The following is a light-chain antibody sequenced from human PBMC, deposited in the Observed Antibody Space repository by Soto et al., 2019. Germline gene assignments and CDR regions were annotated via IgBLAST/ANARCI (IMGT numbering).Light chain of an antibody. CDR1: SFNIGAGYD. CDR3: QSFDSSLSVHVV. Sequence: QSVLTQPPSVSGAPGQRVTISCTGSSFNIGAGYDVHWYQQLPGTAPKLLIYGNNNRPSGVPDRFSGSKSGTSASLAITGLQAEDEADYYCQSFDSSLSVHVVFGGGTK. V-gene: IGLV1-40*01. CDR2: GNN. J-gene: IGLJ2*01.